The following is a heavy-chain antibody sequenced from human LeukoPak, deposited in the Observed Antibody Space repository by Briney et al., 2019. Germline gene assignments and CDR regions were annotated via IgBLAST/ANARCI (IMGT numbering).Heavy chain of an antibody. J-gene: IGHJ4*02. D-gene: IGHD3-3*01. CDR3: ARVASYDFWSGFSDY. V-gene: IGHV4-59*01. Sequence: SETLSLTCTVSGGSISSYFWSWIRQPPGKGLEWIGYIYYSGSTNYNPSLKSRATISVDTSKNQFSLKLSSVTAADTAVYYCARVASYDFWSGFSDYWGQGTLVTVSS. CDR1: GGSISSYF. CDR2: IYYSGST.